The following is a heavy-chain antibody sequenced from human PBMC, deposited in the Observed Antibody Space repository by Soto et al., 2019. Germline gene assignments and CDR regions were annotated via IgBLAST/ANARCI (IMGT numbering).Heavy chain of an antibody. D-gene: IGHD4-17*01. J-gene: IGHJ1*01. CDR2: IYYSGST. CDR3: VYGDYPAEYFQH. CDR1: GGSISSYC. V-gene: IGHV4-59*08. Sequence: PEETVSLTCTVAGGSISSYCWSCIRQPPGKGLEWIGYIYYSGSTNYNPSLKSRVTISVDTSKNQFSLKLSSVTAADTAVYYCVYGDYPAEYFQHWGQGTLVTVS.